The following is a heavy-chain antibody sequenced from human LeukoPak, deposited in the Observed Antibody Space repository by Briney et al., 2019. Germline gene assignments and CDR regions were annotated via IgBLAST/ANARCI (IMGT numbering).Heavy chain of an antibody. CDR3: ARDFMGTPLFSGSGSYSQSYYFDY. V-gene: IGHV4-59*12. Sequence: SETLSLTCTVSGGSISSYYWSWIRQPPGKGLEWIGYIYYSGSTNYNPSLKSRVTISVDTSKNQFSLELRSVTAADTAVFYCARDFMGTPLFSGSGSYSQSYYFDYWGQGTLVTVSS. CDR2: IYYSGST. J-gene: IGHJ4*02. CDR1: GGSISSYY. D-gene: IGHD3-10*01.